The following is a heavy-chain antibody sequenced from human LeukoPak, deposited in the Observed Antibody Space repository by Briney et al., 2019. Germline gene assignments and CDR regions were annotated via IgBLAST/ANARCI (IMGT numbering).Heavy chain of an antibody. CDR2: ISSSSSYI. Sequence: GGSLRLSCAASGFTFSSYSMNWVRQAPGKGLEWVSSISSSSSYIYYADSVKGRFTISRDNAKNSLYLQMNILRAEDTAVYYCARDLSIAARPDYFDYWGQGTLVTVSS. CDR1: GFTFSSYS. J-gene: IGHJ4*02. CDR3: ARDLSIAARPDYFDY. V-gene: IGHV3-21*06. D-gene: IGHD6-6*01.